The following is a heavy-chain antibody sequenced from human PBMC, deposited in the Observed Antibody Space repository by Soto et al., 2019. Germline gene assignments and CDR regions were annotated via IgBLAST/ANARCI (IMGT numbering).Heavy chain of an antibody. J-gene: IGHJ6*02. CDR2: MNPNSGNT. CDR3: ARPDCSSTSSYYYYYGMDV. CDR1: GYTFTSYD. D-gene: IGHD2-2*01. V-gene: IGHV1-8*01. Sequence: ASVKVSCKASGYTFTSYDINWVRQATGQGLEWMGWMNPNSGNTGYAQKFQGRVTMTRNTSISTAYMELSSLRSEDTAVYYCARPDCSSTSSYYYYYGMDVWGQGTTVTVSS.